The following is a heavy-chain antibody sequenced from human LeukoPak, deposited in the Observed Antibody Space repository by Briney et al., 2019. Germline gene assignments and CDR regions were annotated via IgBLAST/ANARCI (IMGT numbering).Heavy chain of an antibody. Sequence: SETLSLTCTVSGGSISSYYWSWIRQPPGKGLEWIGYIYYSGSTNYNPSLKSRVAISVDTSKNQFSLKLSSVTAADTAVYYCAREGVDDNSYYYYMDVWGKGTTVTVSS. D-gene: IGHD3-22*01. CDR2: IYYSGST. V-gene: IGHV4-59*01. CDR1: GGSISSYY. CDR3: AREGVDDNSYYYYMDV. J-gene: IGHJ6*03.